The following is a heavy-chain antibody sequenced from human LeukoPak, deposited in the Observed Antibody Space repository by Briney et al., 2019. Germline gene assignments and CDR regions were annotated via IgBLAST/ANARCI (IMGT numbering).Heavy chain of an antibody. CDR3: AKDGIVVSYFDY. CDR2: ISYDGSNK. D-gene: IGHD3-22*01. V-gene: IGHV3-30*18. Sequence: GGSLRLTCAASGFTFSSYGMHWVRQAPGKGLEWLVVISYDGSNKYYADSVKGRFTISRDNSKNTLYLQMNSLRAEDTAVYYCAKDGIVVSYFDYWGQGTLVTVSS. J-gene: IGHJ4*02. CDR1: GFTFSSYG.